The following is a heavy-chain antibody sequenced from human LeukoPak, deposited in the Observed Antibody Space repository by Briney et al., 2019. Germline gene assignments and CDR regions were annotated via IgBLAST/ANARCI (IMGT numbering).Heavy chain of an antibody. D-gene: IGHD3-10*01. Sequence: SETLSLTCAVYGGSFSGYYWSWIRQPPGKGLEWIGEINHSGSTNYNPSLKSRVTISVDTSKNQFSLKLSSVTTADTAVYYCASRPIRITMVRGVTWFDPWGQGTLVTVSS. CDR3: ASRPIRITMVRGVTWFDP. V-gene: IGHV4-34*01. CDR2: INHSGST. J-gene: IGHJ5*02. CDR1: GGSFSGYY.